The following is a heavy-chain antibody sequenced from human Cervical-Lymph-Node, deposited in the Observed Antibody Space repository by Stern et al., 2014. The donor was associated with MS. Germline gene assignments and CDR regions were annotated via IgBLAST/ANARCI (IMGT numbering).Heavy chain of an antibody. V-gene: IGHV1-18*01. CDR2: ISGYNGDT. CDR3: ARGPYCSSTSCYTNGYYFYGMDV. D-gene: IGHD2-2*02. J-gene: IGHJ6*02. Sequence: QVQLLQPGPEVKKPGASVKVSCKASGYTFTSFGISWMRRAPGQGLEWMGWISGYNGDTNYPQKFQCRVTLTTDTSTSTAHMDLTSLRSDDTAMYYCARGPYCSSTSCYTNGYYFYGMDVWGQGTTVTVSS. CDR1: GYTFTSFG.